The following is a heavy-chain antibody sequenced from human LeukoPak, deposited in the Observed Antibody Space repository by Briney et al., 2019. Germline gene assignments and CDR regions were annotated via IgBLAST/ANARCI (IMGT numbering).Heavy chain of an antibody. CDR2: ISSSSSTI. J-gene: IGHJ4*02. Sequence: GGSLRLSCAASGFTFSDYSMNWVRQAPGKGLEWVSYISSSSSTINYADSVKGRFTVSRDNAKNSLYLQMNSLRAEDTAVYYCARVGGAGFNFDYWGQGTLVTVSS. V-gene: IGHV3-48*01. D-gene: IGHD3-16*01. CDR3: ARVGGAGFNFDY. CDR1: GFTFSDYS.